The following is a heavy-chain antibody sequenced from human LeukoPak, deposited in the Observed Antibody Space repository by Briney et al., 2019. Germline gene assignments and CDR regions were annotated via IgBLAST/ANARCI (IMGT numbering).Heavy chain of an antibody. CDR1: GYIFNRYG. CDR3: ARPLRVTMVRGAAFRASSDFDP. V-gene: IGHV1-2*02. CDR2: INPNSGGT. Sequence: GASVKVSCKASGYIFNRYGISWVRQAPGQGLEWMGWINPNSGGTNYAQKLQGRVTMTRDTSISTAYMELSRLRYDDTAVYYCARPLRVTMVRGAAFRASSDFDPWGQGTLVTVSS. J-gene: IGHJ5*02. D-gene: IGHD3-10*01.